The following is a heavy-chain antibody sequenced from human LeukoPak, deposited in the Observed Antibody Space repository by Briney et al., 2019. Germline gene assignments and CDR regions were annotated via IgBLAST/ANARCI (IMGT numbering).Heavy chain of an antibody. D-gene: IGHD3-10*01. CDR3: ARSAGYGSGSYTRVYYYMDV. J-gene: IGHJ6*03. CDR2: IYSGGST. V-gene: IGHV4-59*12. Sequence: PSETLSLTCTVSGGSISSYYWSWIRQPPGRGLGGMGYIYSGGSTNYNPSLKSRVTISVDTSKNQFSLKLSSVTAADTAVYYCARSAGYGSGSYTRVYYYMDVWGKGTTVTVSS. CDR1: GGSISSYY.